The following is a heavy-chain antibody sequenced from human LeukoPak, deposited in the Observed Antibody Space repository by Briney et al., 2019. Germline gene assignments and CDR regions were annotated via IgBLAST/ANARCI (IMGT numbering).Heavy chain of an antibody. CDR3: ARGWHIVATIGAFDI. Sequence: GGSLRLSCAASGFTFSSYAMHWVRQAPGKGLEWVAVISYDGSNKYYADSVKGRFTISRDNSKNTLYLQMNSLRAEDTAVYYCARGWHIVATIGAFDIWGQGTMVTVSS. D-gene: IGHD5-12*01. CDR2: ISYDGSNK. J-gene: IGHJ3*02. CDR1: GFTFSSYA. V-gene: IGHV3-30*04.